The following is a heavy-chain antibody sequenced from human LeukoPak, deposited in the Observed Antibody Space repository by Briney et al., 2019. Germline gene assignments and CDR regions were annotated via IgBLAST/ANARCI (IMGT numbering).Heavy chain of an antibody. CDR2: INHSGST. D-gene: IGHD3-16*02. V-gene: IGHV4-34*01. CDR3: ARLELSLFAFDI. CDR1: GGSFSGYY. J-gene: IGHJ3*02. Sequence: SETLSLTCAVYGGSFSGYYWSWIRQPPGKGLEWIGEINHSGSTNYNPSLKSRVTISVDTSKNQFSLKLSSVTAADTAVYYCARLELSLFAFDIWGQGTMVTVSS.